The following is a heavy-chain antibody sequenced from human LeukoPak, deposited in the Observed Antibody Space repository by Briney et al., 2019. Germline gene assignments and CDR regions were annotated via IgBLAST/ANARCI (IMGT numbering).Heavy chain of an antibody. CDR1: GGTFSSYA. CDR2: IIPILGIA. Sequence: SVKVSCKASGGTFSSYAISWVRQAPGQGLEWMGRIIPILGIANYAQKFQGRVTITADKSTSTAYMELSSLRAEDTAVYYCASTHLGYCSSSSCQNDYWGQGTLVTVSS. V-gene: IGHV1-69*04. D-gene: IGHD2-2*01. J-gene: IGHJ4*02. CDR3: ASTHLGYCSSSSCQNDY.